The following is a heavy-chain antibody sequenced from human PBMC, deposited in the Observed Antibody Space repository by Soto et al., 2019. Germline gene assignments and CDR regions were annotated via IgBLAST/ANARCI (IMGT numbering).Heavy chain of an antibody. V-gene: IGHV3-53*02. J-gene: IGHJ4*02. Sequence: EVQLVETGGDLIQPGGSLRLSCAVSGFTVSSNHMSWVRQAPGKGLEWVSIIDSGGRTYYADSVKGRFTISRDTSKSTLFLQMNSLRVEDLAVYYCAADAKGIPFDYWGQGTLVTVSS. CDR1: GFTVSSNH. CDR3: AADAKGIPFDY. CDR2: IDSGGRT.